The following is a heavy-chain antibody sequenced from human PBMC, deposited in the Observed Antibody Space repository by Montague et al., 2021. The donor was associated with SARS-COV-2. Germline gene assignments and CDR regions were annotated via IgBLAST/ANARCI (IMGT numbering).Heavy chain of an antibody. CDR2: IYYSGST. Sequence: SETLSLTCTVSGGSISSSSYYWGWIRQPPGKGLEWIGYIYYSGSTYYNPSLKSRVTIFVETSKNQFSLKLSSVTAADTAVYYCARVKTPRYYDILTGYSKYYGMDVWGQGTTVTVSS. V-gene: IGHV4-39*07. CDR1: GGSISSSSYY. CDR3: ARVKTPRYYDILTGYSKYYGMDV. J-gene: IGHJ6*02. D-gene: IGHD3-9*01.